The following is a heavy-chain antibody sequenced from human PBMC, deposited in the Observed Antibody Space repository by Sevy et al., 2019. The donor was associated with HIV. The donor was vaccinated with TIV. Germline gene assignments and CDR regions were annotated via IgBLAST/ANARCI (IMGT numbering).Heavy chain of an antibody. V-gene: IGHV1-69*13. CDR2: IIPIFGTA. Sequence: ASVKVSCKASGGTFSSYAISWVRQAPGQGLEWMGGIIPIFGTANYAQKFQGRVTITADESTSTAYMELSSLRSEDTAVYYCARDAYSYGYYYGMDVWGQGTTVTVSS. CDR1: GGTFSSYA. J-gene: IGHJ6*02. D-gene: IGHD5-18*01. CDR3: ARDAYSYGYYYGMDV.